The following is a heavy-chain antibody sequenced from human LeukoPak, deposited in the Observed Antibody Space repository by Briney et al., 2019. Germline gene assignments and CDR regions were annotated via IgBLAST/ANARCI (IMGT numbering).Heavy chain of an antibody. D-gene: IGHD5-12*01. Sequence: PGGSLRLSCAASGFTFSDYYMSWIRLAPGKGLEWVSYISSSGDTIYYADSVKGRFTISRDNAKNSLDLQMSSLRVEDTAVYYCARENHIVFDYWGQGTLVTVSS. CDR1: GFTFSDYY. J-gene: IGHJ4*02. V-gene: IGHV3-11*01. CDR2: ISSSGDTI. CDR3: ARENHIVFDY.